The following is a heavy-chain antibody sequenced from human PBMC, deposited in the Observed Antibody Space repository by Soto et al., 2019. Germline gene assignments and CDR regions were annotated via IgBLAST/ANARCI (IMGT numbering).Heavy chain of an antibody. D-gene: IGHD5-12*01. V-gene: IGHV3-73*02. Sequence: EVQLVESGGGLVQPGGSLKLSCAASGFTFSGSAMHWVRQASGKGLYWVGRISSKANSYATAYAASVKGSFTISRDDSNNTAYLPRNSLKTEDTAVYYCNGYGYRYGYWGQGTLVTVSS. CDR3: NGYGYRYGY. CDR1: GFTFSGSA. J-gene: IGHJ4*02. CDR2: ISSKANSYAT.